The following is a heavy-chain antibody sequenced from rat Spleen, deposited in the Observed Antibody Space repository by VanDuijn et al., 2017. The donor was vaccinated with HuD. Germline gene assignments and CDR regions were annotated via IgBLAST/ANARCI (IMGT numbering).Heavy chain of an antibody. D-gene: IGHD2-2*01. CDR3: ASGIPRWFAY. J-gene: IGHJ3*01. Sequence: EVQLVESGGGLVQPGRSLQLSCVASGFTFSDYGMNWIRQPPGKGLEWIAYISGNSGTIYYADTVKGRFTISRDNAKNTLYFQLSSLRSEDTALYYCASGIPRWFAYWGQGTLVTVSS. CDR1: GFTFSDYG. CDR2: ISGNSGTI. V-gene: IGHV5-34*01.